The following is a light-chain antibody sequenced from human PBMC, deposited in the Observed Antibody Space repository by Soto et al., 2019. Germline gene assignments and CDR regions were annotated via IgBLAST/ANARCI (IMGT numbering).Light chain of an antibody. CDR3: MQALQSPRT. V-gene: IGKV2-28*01. CDR1: QSLLHSNGYNY. J-gene: IGKJ1*01. CDR2: LGS. Sequence: DIVLTQSPLSLPVTPGEPASISCRSSQSLLHSNGYNYLDWYLQKPGQSAQLLIYLGSNRSSGVPDRFSGSGSGTDLTLKISRVEAEDVGVYYCMQALQSPRTFGQGTKVEFK.